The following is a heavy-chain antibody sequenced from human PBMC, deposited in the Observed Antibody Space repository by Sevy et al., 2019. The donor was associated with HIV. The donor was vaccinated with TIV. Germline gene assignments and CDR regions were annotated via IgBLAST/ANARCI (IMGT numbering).Heavy chain of an antibody. CDR1: GYTFRHYG. Sequence: ASVKVSCKASGYTFRHYGISWVRQAPGQGLEWMGWISGYDGNTNYAQRFQGRVTMTKDTSTSTVYMEVRSLRSDDTAAYYCAALSSSSAPTFDYWGQGTRVTVSS. CDR3: AALSSSSAPTFDY. V-gene: IGHV1-18*01. J-gene: IGHJ4*02. D-gene: IGHD6-6*01. CDR2: ISGYDGNT.